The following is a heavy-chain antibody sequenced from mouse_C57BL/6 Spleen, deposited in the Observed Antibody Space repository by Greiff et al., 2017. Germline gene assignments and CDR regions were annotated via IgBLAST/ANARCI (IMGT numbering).Heavy chain of an antibody. CDR1: GYAFTSSW. J-gene: IGHJ4*01. CDR3: AGPWGGSPLDY. D-gene: IGHD1-1*02. V-gene: IGHV1-82*01. Sequence: VQLQQSGPELVKPGASVKISCKASGYAFTSSWMHWVKQRPGQGLEWIGWIHPGAGGTNYNEKFKGKATLTAGKSPSTAYMQLSSLTSEASAISYCAGPWGGSPLDYWGQGTSVTVSS. CDR2: IHPGAGGT.